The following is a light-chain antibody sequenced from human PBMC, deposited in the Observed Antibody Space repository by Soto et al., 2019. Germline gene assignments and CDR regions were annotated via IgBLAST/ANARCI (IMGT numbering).Light chain of an antibody. CDR2: GAS. CDR3: QQYNDWPPRIT. V-gene: IGKV3-15*01. CDR1: QSVSSN. Sequence: EIVLTQSPATLSVSPGERATLSCRASQSVSSNLAWYQQKPGQSPRLLTYGASTRATGIPARFSGSGSGTEFTLTISSLQSEDFAVYYCQQYNDWPPRITFGQGTRLENK. J-gene: IGKJ5*01.